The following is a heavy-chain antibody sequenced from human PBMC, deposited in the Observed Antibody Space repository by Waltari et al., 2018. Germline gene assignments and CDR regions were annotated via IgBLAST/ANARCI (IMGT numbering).Heavy chain of an antibody. CDR2: IYYSGST. Sequence: QVQLQESGPGLVKPSETLSLTCTVSGGSISSYYWSLIRQPPGKGLEWIGYIYYSGSTNYNPSLKSRVTMSVDTSKNQFSLKLSSVTAADTAVYYCARGRTQGDYWGQGTLVTVSS. V-gene: IGHV4-59*01. CDR1: GGSISSYY. J-gene: IGHJ4*02. CDR3: ARGRTQGDY.